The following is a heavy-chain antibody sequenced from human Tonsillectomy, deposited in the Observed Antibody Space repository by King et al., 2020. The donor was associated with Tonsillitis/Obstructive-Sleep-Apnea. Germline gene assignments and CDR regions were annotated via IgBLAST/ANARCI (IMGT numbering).Heavy chain of an antibody. Sequence: QLVQSGAEVKKPGESLKISCKGSGYSFTSYWIGWVRQMPGKGLEWMGIIYPGDSDTRYSPSFQGQVTISADKSISTAYLQWSSLKVSDTAMYYCARIPRADYGDYSNWFDPWGQGTLVTVSS. V-gene: IGHV5-51*01. CDR2: IYPGDSDT. D-gene: IGHD4-17*01. J-gene: IGHJ5*02. CDR3: ARIPRADYGDYSNWFDP. CDR1: GYSFTSYW.